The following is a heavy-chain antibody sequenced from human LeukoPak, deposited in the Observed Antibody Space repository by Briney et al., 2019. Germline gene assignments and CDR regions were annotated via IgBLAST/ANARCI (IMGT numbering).Heavy chain of an antibody. CDR1: GYSFTRYW. Sequence: GESLKISRKVEGYSFTRYWIGWVRQTPGKGLEWMGIIHPGDSDTKYSPSFQGQVTISADKSISTAYLQWSSLKASDTAMYYCARQERHYDFWSGYVYYFDYWGQGTLVTVSS. CDR3: ARQERHYDFWSGYVYYFDY. V-gene: IGHV5-51*01. CDR2: IHPGDSDT. D-gene: IGHD3-3*01. J-gene: IGHJ4*02.